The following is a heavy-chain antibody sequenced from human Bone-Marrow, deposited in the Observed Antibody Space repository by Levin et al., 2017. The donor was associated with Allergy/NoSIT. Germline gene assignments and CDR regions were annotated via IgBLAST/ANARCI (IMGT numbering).Heavy chain of an antibody. CDR2: IDWDDDK. Sequence: QTLSLTCTFSGFSLNTDEMCVSWIRQPPGKALEWLARIDWDDDKYYSTSLKTRLTISKDTSKNQVVLTMTNMDPVDTATYYCARMYDYGDYVTDYWGQGTLVTVSS. CDR3: ARMYDYGDYVTDY. J-gene: IGHJ4*02. CDR1: GFSLNTDEMC. V-gene: IGHV2-70*11. D-gene: IGHD4-17*01.